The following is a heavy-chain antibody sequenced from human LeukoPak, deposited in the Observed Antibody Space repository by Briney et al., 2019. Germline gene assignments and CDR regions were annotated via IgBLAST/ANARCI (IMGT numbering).Heavy chain of an antibody. CDR3: ARGDRIQLWFDRSINFDY. J-gene: IGHJ4*02. CDR2: INSDGSST. CDR1: GFTFSSYW. V-gene: IGHV3-74*01. D-gene: IGHD5-18*01. Sequence: GGSLRLSCAASGFTFSSYWMHWVRQAPGKGLVWVSRINSDGSSTSYADSVKGRFTISRDNAKNTLYLQMNSLRAEDTAVYYCARGDRIQLWFDRSINFDYWGQGTLVTVSS.